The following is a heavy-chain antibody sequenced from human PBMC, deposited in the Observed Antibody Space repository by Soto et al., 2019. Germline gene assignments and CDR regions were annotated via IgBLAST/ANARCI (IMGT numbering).Heavy chain of an antibody. CDR2: ISGSGGST. J-gene: IGHJ5*02. Sequence: GGSLRLSCAASGFTFSSYAMSWARQAPGKGLEWVSAISGSGGSTYYADSVKGRFTISRDNSKNTLYLQMNSLRAEDTAVYYCATYCSSTSCYRRENWFDPWGQGTLVTVSS. CDR1: GFTFSSYA. CDR3: ATYCSSTSCYRRENWFDP. D-gene: IGHD2-2*01. V-gene: IGHV3-23*01.